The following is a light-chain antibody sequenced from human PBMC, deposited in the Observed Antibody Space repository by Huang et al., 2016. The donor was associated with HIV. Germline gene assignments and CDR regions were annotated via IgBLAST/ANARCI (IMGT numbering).Light chain of an antibody. V-gene: IGKV1-5*03. CDR1: QSISSW. CDR2: NAS. J-gene: IGKJ2*01. Sequence: DIQMTQSPSTLSASVVDRVTITCRASQSISSWLAWYQQKPGKAPKLLIYNASTLESGVPSSFSGSGSGTEFTLTISSLQPDDFATYYCHQYDSFPYTFGQGTKLEIK. CDR3: HQYDSFPYT.